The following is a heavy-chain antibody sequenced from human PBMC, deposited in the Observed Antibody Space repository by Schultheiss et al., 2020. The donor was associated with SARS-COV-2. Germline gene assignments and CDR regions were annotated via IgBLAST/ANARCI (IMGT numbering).Heavy chain of an antibody. CDR1: GGSFSGYY. Sequence: SETLSLTCAVYGGSFSGYYWSWIRQPPGKGLECIAEINRSGSTNYTPSLKSRLTISVDKSKNQYSLKLSSVTAADTAVYYCAREARDGNWFDPWGQGTLVTVAS. J-gene: IGHJ5*02. D-gene: IGHD6-6*01. CDR2: INRSGST. V-gene: IGHV4-34*01. CDR3: AREARDGNWFDP.